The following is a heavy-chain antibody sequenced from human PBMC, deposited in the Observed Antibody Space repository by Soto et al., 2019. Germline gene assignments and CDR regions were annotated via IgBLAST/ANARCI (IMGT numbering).Heavy chain of an antibody. D-gene: IGHD2-2*01. V-gene: IGHV3-11*06. J-gene: IGHJ6*02. CDR2: ISSRGNYT. CDR3: ARDGGVIIAAATGGGYGMDV. Sequence: HVQMVESGGDLVKPGGSLRLSCAVSGFTFSDYYMSWIRQAPEKGLEWVAYISSRGNYTNYADSVRGRFTISRDNVKNSLFLQMNSLRDEDTAVYYCARDGGVIIAAATGGGYGMDVWGQGTTVILSS. CDR1: GFTFSDYY.